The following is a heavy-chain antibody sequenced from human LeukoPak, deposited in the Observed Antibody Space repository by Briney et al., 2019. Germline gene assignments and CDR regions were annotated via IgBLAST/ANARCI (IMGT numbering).Heavy chain of an antibody. CDR2: INHSGST. CDR1: GGSFSGYY. D-gene: IGHD3-9*01. J-gene: IGHJ4*02. V-gene: IGHV4-34*01. CDR3: ARDNGDILTGYLDY. Sequence: NASETLSLTCAVYGGSFSGYYWSWIRQPPGKGLEWIGEINHSGSTNYNPSLKSRVTISVDTSKNQFSLKLSSVTAADTAVYYCARDNGDILTGYLDYWGQGTLVTVSS.